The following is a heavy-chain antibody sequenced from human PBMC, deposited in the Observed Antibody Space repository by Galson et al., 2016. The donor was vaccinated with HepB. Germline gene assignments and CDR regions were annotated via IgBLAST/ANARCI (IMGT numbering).Heavy chain of an antibody. Sequence: SETLSLTCTVSGGSINSGSISTGGYYWTWIRQHPGKGLEWMGYIYYSGSTNYNPSLKSRVTISVDTSKNQFSLKLTSVTAADTAFYYCAIEEERQLVRRFDPWGQGTLVTVSS. CDR2: IYYSGST. CDR3: AIEEERQLVRRFDP. D-gene: IGHD6-13*01. CDR1: GGSINSGSISTGGYY. J-gene: IGHJ5*02. V-gene: IGHV4-61*08.